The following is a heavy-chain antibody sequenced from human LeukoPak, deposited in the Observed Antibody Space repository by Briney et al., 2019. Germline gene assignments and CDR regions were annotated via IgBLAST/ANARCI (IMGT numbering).Heavy chain of an antibody. CDR1: GDSISSYY. CDR3: ASSIAAEDAFDI. CDR2: IHPSGST. V-gene: IGHV4-4*07. Sequence: PSETLSLTCTVSGDSISSYYWSWIRQPAGKGLEWIGRIHPSGSTNYNPSLKSRVTLSVDTSKNQFSLKLSSVTAADTAVYYCASSIAAEDAFDIWGQGTMVTVSS. D-gene: IGHD6-13*01. J-gene: IGHJ3*02.